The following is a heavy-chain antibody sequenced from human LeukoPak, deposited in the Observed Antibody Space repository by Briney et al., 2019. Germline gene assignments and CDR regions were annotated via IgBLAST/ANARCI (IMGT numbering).Heavy chain of an antibody. D-gene: IGHD6-13*01. CDR2: INPNSGGT. V-gene: IGHV1-2*04. CDR1: GYTFTGYY. CDR3: ARGSLRSSNNPLYWFDP. Sequence: ASVRVSCKASGYTFTGYYMHWVRQAPGQGLEWMGWINPNSGGTNYAQKFQGSVTMTRDTSISTAYMELSRLRCDDTAVYYCARGSLRSSNNPLYWFDPWGQGTLVTVSS. J-gene: IGHJ5*02.